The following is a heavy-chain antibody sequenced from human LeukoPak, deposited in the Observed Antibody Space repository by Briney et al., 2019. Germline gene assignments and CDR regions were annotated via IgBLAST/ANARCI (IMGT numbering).Heavy chain of an antibody. D-gene: IGHD3/OR15-3a*01. CDR2: INQDGSQK. J-gene: IGHJ4*02. Sequence: PGGSLRLSCAASGFTFSTSWMAWVRQAPGKGLEWVANINQDGSQKSYVDSVKGRLTISRDNAKNTLCLQMDSLRAEDTATYYCSWTLDYWGQGIQVTVSS. V-gene: IGHV3-7*01. CDR1: GFTFSTSW. CDR3: SWTLDY.